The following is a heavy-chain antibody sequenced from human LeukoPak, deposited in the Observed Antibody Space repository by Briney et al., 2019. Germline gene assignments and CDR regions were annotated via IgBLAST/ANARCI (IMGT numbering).Heavy chain of an antibody. CDR3: AKDTLKIIVVAPDY. D-gene: IGHD3-22*01. J-gene: IGHJ4*02. Sequence: GGSLRLSCAASGFTFSSYAMSWVRQAPGKGLEWVSAISGSGGSTYYADSVKGRFTISRDNSKNTLYLQMNSLRAEDTAVYYCAKDTLKIIVVAPDYWGQGTLVTVSS. CDR2: ISGSGGST. CDR1: GFTFSSYA. V-gene: IGHV3-23*01.